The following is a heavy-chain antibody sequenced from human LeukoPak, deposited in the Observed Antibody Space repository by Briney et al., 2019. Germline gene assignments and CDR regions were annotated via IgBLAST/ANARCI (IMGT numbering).Heavy chain of an antibody. J-gene: IGHJ4*02. CDR3: ARGSYYDFWSGYFSRVFDY. CDR1: GGSFSGYY. CDR2: INHSGST. V-gene: IGHV4-34*01. Sequence: SETLSLTCAVYGGSFSGYYWSWIRQPPGKGLEWIGEINHSGSTNYNPSLKSRVTISVDTSKNQFSLKLSSVTAADTAMYYCARGSYYDFWSGYFSRVFDYWGQGTLVTVSS. D-gene: IGHD3-3*01.